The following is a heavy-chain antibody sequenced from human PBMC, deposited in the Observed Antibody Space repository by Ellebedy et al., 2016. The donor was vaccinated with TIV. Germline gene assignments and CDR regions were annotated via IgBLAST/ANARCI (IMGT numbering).Heavy chain of an antibody. J-gene: IGHJ6*03. CDR1: GGSFSGYY. Sequence: SETLSLXXAVYGGSFSGYYWSWIRQPPGKGLEWIGEINHSGSTNYNPSLKSRVTISVDTSKNQFSLKLSSVTAADTAVYYCARGTRGPSGVWEYYYYYYMDVWGKGTTVTVSS. D-gene: IGHD3-10*01. V-gene: IGHV4-34*01. CDR2: INHSGST. CDR3: ARGTRGPSGVWEYYYYYYMDV.